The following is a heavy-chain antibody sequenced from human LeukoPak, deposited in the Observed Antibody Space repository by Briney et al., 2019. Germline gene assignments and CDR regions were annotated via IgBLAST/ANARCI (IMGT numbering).Heavy chain of an antibody. Sequence: SETLSLTCAVYGGSFSGYYWSWIRQPPGKGLEWIGEINHSGSTNYNPSLKSRVTISVDTSKNQFSLKLSSVTAADTAVYYCARGRTPYYYYYYMDVWGKGTTVTISS. D-gene: IGHD2-2*01. CDR1: GGSFSGYY. CDR2: INHSGST. J-gene: IGHJ6*03. CDR3: ARGRTPYYYYYYMDV. V-gene: IGHV4-34*01.